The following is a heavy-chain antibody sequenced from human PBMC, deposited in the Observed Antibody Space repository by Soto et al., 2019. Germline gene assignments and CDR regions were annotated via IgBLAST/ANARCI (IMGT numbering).Heavy chain of an antibody. CDR1: GYDFTDHY. Sequence: QVQLVQSGAEVKKPGASVKVSCKASGYDFTDHYIHWVRQAPGQGLEWMGIISPDGGSTRYSQKFQARITITRDTSTSTVYMELSSLRSEDTAVYYCAKDGQWLDVYLESWGQGTQVTVSA. CDR2: ISPDGGST. CDR3: AKDGQWLDVYLES. V-gene: IGHV1-46*01. D-gene: IGHD6-19*01. J-gene: IGHJ4*02.